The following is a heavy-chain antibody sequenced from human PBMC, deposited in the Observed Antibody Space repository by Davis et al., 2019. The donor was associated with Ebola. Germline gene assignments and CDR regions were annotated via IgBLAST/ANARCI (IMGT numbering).Heavy chain of an antibody. CDR1: GFIVSDKY. J-gene: IGHJ3*02. V-gene: IGHV3-53*05. Sequence: GGSLRLSCVVSGFIVSDKYMSWVRQAPGKGLEWVSVLYTDGRTYHSDSVKGRFTISRDNSKNTLYLQMYSLRAEDTAVYYCARTYYYDSSGYRNAFDIWGQGTMVTVSS. CDR2: LYTDGRT. CDR3: ARTYYYDSSGYRNAFDI. D-gene: IGHD3-22*01.